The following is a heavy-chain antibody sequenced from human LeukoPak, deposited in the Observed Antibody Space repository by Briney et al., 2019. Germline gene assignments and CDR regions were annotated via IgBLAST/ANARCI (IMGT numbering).Heavy chain of an antibody. J-gene: IGHJ4*02. V-gene: IGHV3-66*01. CDR1: GFTVSSNY. CDR3: ARIRNYQLDY. D-gene: IGHD1-7*01. Sequence: GGSLRLFCAASGFTVSSNYMSWVRQAPGKGLEWVSVIYSGGSTYYADSVKGRFTISRDNSKNTLYLQMNSLRAEDTAVYYCARIRNYQLDYWGQGTLVTVSS. CDR2: IYSGGST.